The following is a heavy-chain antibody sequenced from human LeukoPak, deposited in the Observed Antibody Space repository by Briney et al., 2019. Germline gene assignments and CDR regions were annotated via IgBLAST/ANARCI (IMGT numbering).Heavy chain of an antibody. D-gene: IGHD1-26*01. J-gene: IGHJ4*02. CDR1: GGPVTEYY. CDR3: ARDRGSTGYYYLDS. Sequence: SETLSLTCSVSGGPVTEYYWSWLRPPPGKGLAWIGYTYHTGSTNYSPSLKSRVTMSVDAYRNQSSLKLASVTAADTAVYYCARDRGSTGYYYLDSWGQGILVTVST. CDR2: TYHTGST. V-gene: IGHV4-59*02.